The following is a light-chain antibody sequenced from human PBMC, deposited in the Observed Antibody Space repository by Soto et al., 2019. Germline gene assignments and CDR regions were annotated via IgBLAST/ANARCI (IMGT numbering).Light chain of an antibody. V-gene: IGKV1-39*01. J-gene: IGKJ3*01. Sequence: DIQMTQSPSSLSASVGDRVTITCRASQSISSDSNWYQKKPGKAPKVLIYDASNLQSRVPSRFSGTGSGTAFTLTISSQHPEDFATYCCQPSYSTPFTFGPGTKVDIK. CDR3: QPSYSTPFT. CDR1: QSISSD. CDR2: DAS.